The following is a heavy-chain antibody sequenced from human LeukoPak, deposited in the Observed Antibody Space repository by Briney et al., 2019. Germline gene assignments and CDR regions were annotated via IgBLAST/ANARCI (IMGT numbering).Heavy chain of an antibody. CDR1: GFSFSHYG. CDR3: ARNNGMDV. Sequence: GGSLRLSCAASGFSFSHYGVHWVRQAPGKGLEWVAVIWYDGSNKYYADSVKGRFTISRDNSKDTLYLQMNSLRAEDTALYHCARNNGMDVWGQGTTVIVSS. J-gene: IGHJ6*02. CDR2: IWYDGSNK. V-gene: IGHV3-33*01.